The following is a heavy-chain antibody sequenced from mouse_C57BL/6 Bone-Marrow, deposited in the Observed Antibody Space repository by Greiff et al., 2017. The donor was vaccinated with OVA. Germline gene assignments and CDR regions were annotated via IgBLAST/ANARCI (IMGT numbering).Heavy chain of an antibody. CDR1: GYTFTDYE. Sequence: VQRVESGAELVRPGASVTLSCKASGYTFTDYEMHWVKQTPVHGLEWIGAIDPETGGTAYNQKFKGKAILTADKSSSTAYMELRSLTSEDSAVYYCTGGLRKFAYWGQGTLVTVSA. CDR3: TGGLRKFAY. D-gene: IGHD2-4*01. CDR2: IDPETGGT. J-gene: IGHJ3*01. V-gene: IGHV1-15*01.